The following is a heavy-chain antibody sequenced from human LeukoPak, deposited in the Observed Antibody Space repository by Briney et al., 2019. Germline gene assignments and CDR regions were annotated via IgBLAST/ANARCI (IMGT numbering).Heavy chain of an antibody. V-gene: IGHV3-21*01. CDR2: IGSTSSNI. J-gene: IGHJ4*02. CDR1: GFTFSSYS. CDR3: ARAGSFRFDY. D-gene: IGHD3-10*01. Sequence: GGSLRLSCAASGFTFSSYSMNWVRQAPGKGLEWVASIGSTSSNINYADSVKGRFTISRDNAKNTLYLQMNDLRAEDTAVYYCARAGSFRFDYWGQGTLVTVSS.